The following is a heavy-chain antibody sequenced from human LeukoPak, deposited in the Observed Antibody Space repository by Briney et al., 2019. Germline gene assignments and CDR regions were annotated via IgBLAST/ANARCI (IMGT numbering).Heavy chain of an antibody. CDR3: ASRSEGYYFDY. CDR2: IYYSGST. V-gene: IGHV4-59*12. CDR1: GGSISSYY. Sequence: PSETLSLTCTVSGGSISSYYWSWIRQPPGKGLEWIGYIYYSGSTNYNPSLKSRVTISVDTSKNQFSLKLSSVTAADTAVYYCASRSEGYYFDYWGQGTLVTVSS. J-gene: IGHJ4*02.